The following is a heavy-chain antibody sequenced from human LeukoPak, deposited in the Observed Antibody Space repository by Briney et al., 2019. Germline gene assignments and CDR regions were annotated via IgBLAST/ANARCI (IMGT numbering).Heavy chain of an antibody. J-gene: IGHJ4*02. Sequence: SGTLSLTCAVYGGSFSGYYWSWIRQPPGKGLEWIGEINHSGSTNYNPSLKSRVTISVDTSKNQFSLKLSSVTAADTAVYYCARGTRTASTVTTSFDYWGQGTLVTVSS. CDR2: INHSGST. CDR3: ARGTRTASTVTTSFDY. V-gene: IGHV4-34*01. D-gene: IGHD4-11*01. CDR1: GGSFSGYY.